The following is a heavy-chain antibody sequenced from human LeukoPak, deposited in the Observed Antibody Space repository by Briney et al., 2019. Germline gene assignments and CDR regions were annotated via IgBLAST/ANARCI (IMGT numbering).Heavy chain of an antibody. CDR1: GFTFSSYA. Sequence: GGSLRLFCAASGFTFSSYAMSWVRQAPGKGLEWVSAISGSGGSTYYADSVKGRFTISRDNSKNTLYLQMNSLRAEDTAVYYCAKLQYDFWSGFDYWGQGTLVTVSS. CDR3: AKLQYDFWSGFDY. J-gene: IGHJ4*02. V-gene: IGHV3-23*01. CDR2: ISGSGGST. D-gene: IGHD3-3*01.